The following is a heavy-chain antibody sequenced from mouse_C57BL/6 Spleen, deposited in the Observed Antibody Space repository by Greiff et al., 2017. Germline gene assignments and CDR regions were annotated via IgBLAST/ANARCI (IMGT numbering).Heavy chain of an antibody. CDR1: GYAFSSSW. CDR3: ARSGAAQASSYAMDY. CDR2: IYPGDGDT. D-gene: IGHD3-2*02. Sequence: VQRVESGPELVKPGASVKISCKASGYAFSSSWMNWVKQRPGKGLEWIGRIYPGDGDTNYNGKFKGKATLTADKSSSTAYMQLSSLTSEDSAVYFCARSGAAQASSYAMDYWGQGTSVTVSS. J-gene: IGHJ4*01. V-gene: IGHV1-82*01.